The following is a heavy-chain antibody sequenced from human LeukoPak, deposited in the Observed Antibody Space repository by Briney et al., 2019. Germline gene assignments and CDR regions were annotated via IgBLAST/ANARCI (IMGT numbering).Heavy chain of an antibody. CDR1: GGSISGYY. V-gene: IGHV4-59*01. Sequence: SQTLSLTCTVSGGSISGYYWNRIRQPPGKGLEWIGYIYYSGSTNYNPSLKSRVTMSLDTSKNQFSLKLSSVTAADTAVYHCARDSGSNFDYWGQGTLVTVSS. CDR3: ARDSGSNFDY. J-gene: IGHJ4*02. D-gene: IGHD2-15*01. CDR2: IYYSGST.